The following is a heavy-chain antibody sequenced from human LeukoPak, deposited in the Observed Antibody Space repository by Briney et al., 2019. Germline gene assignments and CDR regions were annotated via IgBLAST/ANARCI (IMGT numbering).Heavy chain of an antibody. J-gene: IGHJ4*02. CDR2: ISGSGGST. Sequence: GGSLRLSCAASGFTFSSYAMSWVRQAPGKGLEWVSAISGSGGSTYYADSVKGRFTISRDNSKNTLYLQINSLRAEDTAVYYCAKGFAAIGGGYFDYWGQGTLVTVSS. CDR3: AKGFAAIGGGYFDY. V-gene: IGHV3-23*01. CDR1: GFTFSSYA. D-gene: IGHD2-2*02.